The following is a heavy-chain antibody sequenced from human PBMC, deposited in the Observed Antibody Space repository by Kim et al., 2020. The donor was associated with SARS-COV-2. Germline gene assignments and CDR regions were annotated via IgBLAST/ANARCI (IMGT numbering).Heavy chain of an antibody. Sequence: GGSLRLSCTASGLSISNSGMSWVRQAPGRGLEWVSILTSTGVATLYSDSVKGRFIISRDTSKLYLQLNSLRAEDTAVYYCSKNSSWAYFEYWGQGALVTVS. V-gene: IGHV3-23*01. CDR1: GLSISNSG. D-gene: IGHD6-13*01. CDR2: LTSTGVAT. CDR3: SKNSSWAYFEY. J-gene: IGHJ4*02.